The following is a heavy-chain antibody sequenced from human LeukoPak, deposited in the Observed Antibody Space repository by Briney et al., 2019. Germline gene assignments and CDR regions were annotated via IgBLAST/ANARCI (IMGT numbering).Heavy chain of an antibody. CDR3: AKNGFPSYSSGWYFGL. D-gene: IGHD6-19*01. CDR2: ISYDGSNK. J-gene: IGHJ4*02. V-gene: IGHV3-30-3*01. Sequence: GRSLRLSCAASGFTFSSYAMHWVRQAPGKGLEWVAVISYDGSNKYYADSVKGRFTISRDNSKNTLYLQMNSLRAEDTAVYYCAKNGFPSYSSGWYFGLWGQGTLVTVSS. CDR1: GFTFSSYA.